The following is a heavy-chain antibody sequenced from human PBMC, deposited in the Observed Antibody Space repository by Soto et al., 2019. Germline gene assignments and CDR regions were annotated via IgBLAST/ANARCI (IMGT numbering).Heavy chain of an antibody. V-gene: IGHV4-59*08. CDR2: IYYSGST. CDR1: GGSISSYY. Sequence: SETLSLTGTVSGGSISSYYWSWIRQPPGKGLEWIGYIYYSGSTNYNPSLKSRVTISVDTSKNQFSLKLSSVTAADTAVYYCARHWYYDFWSGYYSMATAPSGTYYFDYWGQGTLVTVSS. CDR3: ARHWYYDFWSGYYSMATAPSGTYYFDY. D-gene: IGHD3-3*01. J-gene: IGHJ4*02.